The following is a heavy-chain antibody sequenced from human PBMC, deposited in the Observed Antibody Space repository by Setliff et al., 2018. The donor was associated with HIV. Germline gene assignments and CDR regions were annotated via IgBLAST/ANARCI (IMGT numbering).Heavy chain of an antibody. Sequence: ASVKVSCKASGYTFIYYAMHWVRRAPGQRLEWMGWINAGNGNTKYSQKFQGRVTISRDTSASTAYMELSSLRSEDTAVYYCAKGQTEYFYDSSGYYSLGYWGQGTLVTVSS. D-gene: IGHD3-22*01. J-gene: IGHJ4*02. CDR1: GYTFIYYA. CDR2: INAGNGNT. CDR3: AKGQTEYFYDSSGYYSLGY. V-gene: IGHV1-3*01.